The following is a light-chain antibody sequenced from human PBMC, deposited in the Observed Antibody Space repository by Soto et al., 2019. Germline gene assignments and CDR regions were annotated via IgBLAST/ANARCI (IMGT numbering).Light chain of an antibody. J-gene: IGLJ2*01. Sequence: QSVLTQPASVSGSPGQSITISCTGTSRDVGSYNLVSWYQHHPGKAPKLMIYEVSERPSGVSNRFSGSKSGNTASLRISGLQADDEADYYCCSYAGSSTSGVVFGGGTNSPS. CDR2: EVS. CDR3: CSYAGSSTSGVV. CDR1: SRDVGSYNL. V-gene: IGLV2-23*02.